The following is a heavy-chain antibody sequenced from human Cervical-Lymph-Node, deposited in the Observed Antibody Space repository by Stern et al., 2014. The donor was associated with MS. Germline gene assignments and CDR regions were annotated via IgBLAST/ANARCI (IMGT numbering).Heavy chain of an antibody. D-gene: IGHD5-24*01. CDR1: GYRFTNNW. Sequence: EVQLVQSGAEVKKPGESLRISCEVSGYRFTNNWIGWVRQMPGKGLEWMGIIYPGDSETRYSPSFQGQVTIFVDKSNPTAYLQWSSLRASDTAIYYCARRGDGYMGIDYWGQGTLVTVSS. V-gene: IGHV5-51*03. J-gene: IGHJ4*02. CDR2: IYPGDSET. CDR3: ARRGDGYMGIDY.